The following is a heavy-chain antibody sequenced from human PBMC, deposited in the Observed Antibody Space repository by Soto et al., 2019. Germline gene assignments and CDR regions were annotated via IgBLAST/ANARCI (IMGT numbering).Heavy chain of an antibody. CDR2: INPSGGST. V-gene: IGHV1-46*03. Sequence: ASVKVSCKASGYTFTSYYMHWVRQAPGQGLEWMGIINPSGGSTSYAQKFQGRVTMTRDTSTSTVYMELSSLRSEDTAVYYCARAPVSYSAYYYYYMDVWGKGTTVTVSS. CDR3: ARAPVSYSAYYYYYMDV. J-gene: IGHJ6*03. D-gene: IGHD4-4*01. CDR1: GYTFTSYY.